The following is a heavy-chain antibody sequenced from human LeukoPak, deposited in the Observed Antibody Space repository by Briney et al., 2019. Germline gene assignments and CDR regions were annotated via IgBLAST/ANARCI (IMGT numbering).Heavy chain of an antibody. CDR1: GGSISSGDYY. V-gene: IGHV4-61*08. J-gene: IGHJ3*02. CDR3: AREPYNAARIGAFDI. Sequence: PSETLSLTCTVSGGSISSGDYYWSWIRQPPGKGLEWIGYIYYSGSTNYNPSLKSRVTISVDTSKNQFSLKLSSVTAADTAVYYCAREPYNAARIGAFDIWGQGTMVTVSS. CDR2: IYYSGST. D-gene: IGHD6-6*01.